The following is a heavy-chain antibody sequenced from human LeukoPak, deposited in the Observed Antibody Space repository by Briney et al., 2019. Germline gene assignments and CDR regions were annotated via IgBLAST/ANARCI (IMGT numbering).Heavy chain of an antibody. Sequence: SVKVSCKASGYTFTGYYMHWVRQAPGQGLEWMGWINPTSGGTNYAQKFQGRVTMTRDTSISTAYMELSRLRSEDTAVYYCARDRVGWEYYFDYWGQGTLVTVSS. CDR3: ARDRVGWEYYFDY. CDR2: INPTSGGT. CDR1: GYTFTGYY. V-gene: IGHV1-2*02. J-gene: IGHJ4*02. D-gene: IGHD6-19*01.